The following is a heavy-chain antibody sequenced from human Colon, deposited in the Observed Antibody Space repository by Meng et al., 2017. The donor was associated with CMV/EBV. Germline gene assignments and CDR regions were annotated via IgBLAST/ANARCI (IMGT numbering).Heavy chain of an antibody. V-gene: IGHV4-59*01. J-gene: IGHJ3*02. CDR1: GGSIINYY. CDR3: ARDGYTPFDI. Sequence: SETLSLTCSVSGGSIINYYGSWIRQPPGKGLEWIGYIYYRQSAYYNPSLKSRVTVSVDTSKKQVSLKLSSVTAADTAVYYCARDGYTPFDIWGQGTMVTV. CDR2: IYYRQSA. D-gene: IGHD6-13*01.